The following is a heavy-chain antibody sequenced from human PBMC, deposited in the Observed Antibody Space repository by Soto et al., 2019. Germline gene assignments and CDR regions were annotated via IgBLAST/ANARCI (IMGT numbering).Heavy chain of an antibody. CDR2: IKSKTDGGTT. Sequence: EVQLVESGGGLVKPGGSLRLSCAASGFTFSNAWMSWVRQAPGKGLEWVGRIKSKTDGGTTDYAAPVKGRFTISRDDSKNTLYLQMNSLRAEDTAVYYCARVLRYFDWVRYMDVWGKGTTVTVSS. D-gene: IGHD3-9*01. CDR3: ARVLRYFDWVRYMDV. V-gene: IGHV3-15*05. CDR1: GFTFSNAW. J-gene: IGHJ6*03.